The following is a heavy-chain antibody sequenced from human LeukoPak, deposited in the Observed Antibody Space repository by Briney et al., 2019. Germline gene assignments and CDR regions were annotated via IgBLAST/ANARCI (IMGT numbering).Heavy chain of an antibody. Sequence: SETLPLTCTVSGVYISSSSYYWGWIRQPPGKGLEWIGSIYYSGSTNYNPSLKSRVTISVDTSKNQFSLKLSSVTAADTAVYYCARSGLWLPFDYWGQGTLVTVSS. CDR2: IYYSGST. CDR1: GVYISSSSYY. V-gene: IGHV4-39*07. J-gene: IGHJ4*02. CDR3: ARSGLWLPFDY. D-gene: IGHD2/OR15-2a*01.